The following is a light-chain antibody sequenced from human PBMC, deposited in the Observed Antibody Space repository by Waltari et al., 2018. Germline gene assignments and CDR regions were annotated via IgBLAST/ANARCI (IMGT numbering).Light chain of an antibody. CDR1: QVITRW. J-gene: IGKJ4*01. V-gene: IGKV1D-16*01. CDR3: QQYTSYPLT. CDR2: TIS. Sequence: DIEMTQSPSSLSASVEDRVTITCRASQVITRWLAWYQQKPGKAPKSLISTISTLQTGVPSRFSGSGSGTEFTLTISSLQPEDFATYYCQQYTSYPLTFGGGTKVEIK.